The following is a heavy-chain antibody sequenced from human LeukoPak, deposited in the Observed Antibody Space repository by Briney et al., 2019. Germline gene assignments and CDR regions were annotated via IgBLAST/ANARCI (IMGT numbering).Heavy chain of an antibody. J-gene: IGHJ3*01. D-gene: IGHD6-13*01. CDR3: AREKRQLLLSDVFDV. Sequence: GGSLRLSSAASGVTFSSYSMHWVRRAPGKGLEWVGGIRHDGSDKYYGDSVKGRFTISRDNSKNTLYLQMDSLRAEDTAVYYCAREKRQLLLSDVFDVWGRGTMVTVSS. CDR1: GVTFSSYS. V-gene: IGHV3-30*04. CDR2: IRHDGSDK.